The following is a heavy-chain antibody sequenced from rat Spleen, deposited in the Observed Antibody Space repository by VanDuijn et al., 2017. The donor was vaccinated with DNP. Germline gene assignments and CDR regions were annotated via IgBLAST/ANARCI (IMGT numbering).Heavy chain of an antibody. V-gene: IGHV5-7*01. J-gene: IGHJ2*01. CDR3: ARPDY. CDR1: SFTFSDYN. CDR2: ISYDGGNT. Sequence: EVQLVESGGGLVQPGRSLKLSCTASSFTFSDYNMAWVRQAPKKGLEWVATISYDGGNTNYRDSVKGRFTISRDNAKRTLYLQMDSLRSEDTATYYCARPDYWGQGVMVTVSS.